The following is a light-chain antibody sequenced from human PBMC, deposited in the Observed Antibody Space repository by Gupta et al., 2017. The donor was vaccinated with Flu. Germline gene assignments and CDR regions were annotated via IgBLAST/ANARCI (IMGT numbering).Light chain of an antibody. CDR3: QQEDSYPIT. CDR1: QGISSY. J-gene: IGKJ5*01. CDR2: AAS. Sequence: AIRMTQSPSSFSASTGDRVTITCRASQGISSYLAWYQQKPGKAPKLLIYAASTLQSGVPSRFSGSGSGTDFTLTISCLPSEDFATYYCQQEDSYPITFGEGTRLEIK. V-gene: IGKV1-8*01.